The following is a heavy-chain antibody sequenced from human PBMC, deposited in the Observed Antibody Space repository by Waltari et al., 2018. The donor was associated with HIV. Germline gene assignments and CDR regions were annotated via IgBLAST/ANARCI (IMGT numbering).Heavy chain of an antibody. CDR3: ASLYNYVLGSPPPFDY. CDR1: GFTLSSSW. J-gene: IGHJ4*02. Sequence: EVQLVESGGGLVQPGGSLRLSCAASGFTLSSSWMHWVRQAPGQGLVLVSRIYSGGSKSNLADSVKGRFTISRDNAKNKVYLQMNSLRAEDTALYYCASLYNYVLGSPPPFDYWGQGTLVTVSS. D-gene: IGHD3-16*01. V-gene: IGHV3-74*01. CDR2: IYSGGSKS.